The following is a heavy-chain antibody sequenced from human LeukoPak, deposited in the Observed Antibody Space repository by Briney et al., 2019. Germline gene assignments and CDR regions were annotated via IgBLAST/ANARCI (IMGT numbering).Heavy chain of an antibody. Sequence: PSQTLSLTCAISGXSVSSNSTIWNWIRQSPSRVLELLGSTYYRSKWSNDYAGSVKSRITITPDTSKNQFSLHLNSVTPEDTAVYYCARGWAFPYWGQGTLVTVSS. CDR1: GXSVSSNSTI. V-gene: IGHV6-1*01. J-gene: IGHJ4*02. CDR2: TYYRSKWSN. D-gene: IGHD3-3*02. CDR3: ARGWAFPY.